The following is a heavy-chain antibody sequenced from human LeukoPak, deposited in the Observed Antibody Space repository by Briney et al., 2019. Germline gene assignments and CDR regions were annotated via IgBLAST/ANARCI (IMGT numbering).Heavy chain of an antibody. Sequence: GGSLRLSCAASGFTFSSYAMHWVRQAPGKGLEWVAVISYDGSNKYYADSVKGRFTISRDNSKNTVYLQMNSLRAEDTAVYYCAREMVRGDPGGDWFDPWGQGTLVTVSS. D-gene: IGHD3-10*01. CDR3: AREMVRGDPGGDWFDP. CDR1: GFTFSSYA. J-gene: IGHJ5*02. V-gene: IGHV3-30*04. CDR2: ISYDGSNK.